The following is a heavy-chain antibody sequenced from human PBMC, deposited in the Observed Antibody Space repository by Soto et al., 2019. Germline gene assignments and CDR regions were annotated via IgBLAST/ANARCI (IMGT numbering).Heavy chain of an antibody. CDR1: GGSVSSGSYY. CDR2: NHNSSTN. Sequence: SETLSLTCTVSGGSVSSGSYYWRCIRPPPGKRQEWVGNNHNSSTNNYHPSLKSVTTTSVDTTKNYSLLQRSSTTAAATADYYAAGDGGPATYIVLGWFDPWGQGTLVTVSS. CDR3: AGDGGPATYIVLGWFDP. V-gene: IGHV4-61*03. D-gene: IGHD5-12*01. J-gene: IGHJ5*02.